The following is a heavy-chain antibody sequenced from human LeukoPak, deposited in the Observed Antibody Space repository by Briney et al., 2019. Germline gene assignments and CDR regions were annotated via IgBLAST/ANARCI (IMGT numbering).Heavy chain of an antibody. CDR3: ARSDSSGYYILDY. J-gene: IGHJ4*02. Sequence: TLSLTCTVSGGSISSGGYYWSWIRQHPGKGLEWIGYIYYSGSTYYNPSLKSRVTISVDTSKNQFSLKLSSVTAADTAMYYCARSDSSGYYILDYWGQGTLVTVSS. D-gene: IGHD3-22*01. CDR2: IYYSGST. CDR1: GGSISSGGYY. V-gene: IGHV4-31*03.